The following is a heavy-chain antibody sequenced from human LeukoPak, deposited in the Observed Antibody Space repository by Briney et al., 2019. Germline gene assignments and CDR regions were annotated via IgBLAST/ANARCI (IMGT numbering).Heavy chain of an antibody. V-gene: IGHV4-34*01. CDR3: ARGSTTVTPRSLLGDF. D-gene: IGHD4-17*01. Sequence: SDTLSLTCAVYGGSFSGFYWSWIRHVPGKGLEWIGEINYTGSTSYNPSLKSRVTISVDTSQNQFFLLLTSVTAADTAVYYCARGSTTVTPRSLLGDFWGQGTLVTVSS. CDR2: INYTGST. J-gene: IGHJ4*02. CDR1: GGSFSGFY.